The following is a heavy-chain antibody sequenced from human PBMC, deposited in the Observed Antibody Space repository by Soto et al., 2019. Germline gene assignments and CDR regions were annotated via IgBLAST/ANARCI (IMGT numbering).Heavy chain of an antibody. CDR3: AKDGGYCSGGSCYGAFDI. Sequence: GGSLRLSCAASGFTFSSYAMSWVRQAPGKGLEWVSAISGSGGSTYYADSVKGRFTISRDNSKNTLYLQMNSLRAEDTAVYYCAKDGGYCSGGSCYGAFDIWGQGTMVTVSS. J-gene: IGHJ3*02. CDR2: ISGSGGST. D-gene: IGHD2-15*01. V-gene: IGHV3-23*01. CDR1: GFTFSSYA.